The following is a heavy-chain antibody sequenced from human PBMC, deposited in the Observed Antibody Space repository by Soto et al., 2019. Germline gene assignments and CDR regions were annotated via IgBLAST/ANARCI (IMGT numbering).Heavy chain of an antibody. CDR2: IWYDGSNK. CDR1: GFTFSSYG. Sequence: GGSLRLSCAASGFTFSSYGMHWVRQAPGKGLEWVAVIWYDGSNKYYADSVKGRFTISRDNSKNTLYLQMNSLRAEDTAVYYCARGYYYGSGSYPKTDYGMDVWGQGTTVTVSS. V-gene: IGHV3-33*01. CDR3: ARGYYYGSGSYPKTDYGMDV. J-gene: IGHJ6*02. D-gene: IGHD3-10*01.